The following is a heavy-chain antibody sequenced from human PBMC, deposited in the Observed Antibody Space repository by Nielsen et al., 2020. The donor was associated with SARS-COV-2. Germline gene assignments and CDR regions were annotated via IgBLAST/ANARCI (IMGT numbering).Heavy chain of an antibody. CDR1: GGSISSGGYY. CDR3: ARDYFGDYLDGFDI. V-gene: IGHV4-31*03. D-gene: IGHD4-17*01. J-gene: IGHJ3*02. Sequence: SETLSLTCTVSGGSISSGGYYWSWIRQHPGKGLEWIGYIYYSGSTYYNPSLKGRVTMSIDTSKNQFSLKLTSVTAADRAVYYCARDYFGDYLDGFDIWGQGTLVTVSS. CDR2: IYYSGST.